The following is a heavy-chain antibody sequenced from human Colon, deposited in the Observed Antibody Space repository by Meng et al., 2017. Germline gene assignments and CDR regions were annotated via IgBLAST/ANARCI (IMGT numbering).Heavy chain of an antibody. V-gene: IGHV3-11*01. CDR1: GFTFSDYV. Sequence: QLGGSGGVLAKPGGPLRPSCASLGFTFSDYVLTWIRQAPGKGLEWISYISSSGGDKYYADSVKGRFTISRDNSNNSLYLQMNSLRADDTAVYYCVRSRTTEITKYYFDYWGQGTLVTVSS. J-gene: IGHJ4*02. CDR3: VRSRTTEITKYYFDY. D-gene: IGHD4-11*01. CDR2: ISSSGGDK.